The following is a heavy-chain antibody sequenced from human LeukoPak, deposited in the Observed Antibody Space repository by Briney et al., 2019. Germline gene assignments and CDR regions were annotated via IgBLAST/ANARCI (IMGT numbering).Heavy chain of an antibody. D-gene: IGHD3-3*01. CDR2: IIPIFGTA. V-gene: IGHV1-69*13. CDR3: ARDRNDFWSGSRFDY. J-gene: IGHJ4*02. CDR1: GGTFSSYA. Sequence: SVKVSCKASGGTFSSYAISWVRQAPGQGLEWMGGIIPIFGTANYAQKFQGRVTITADESTSTAHMELSSLRSEDTAVYYRARDRNDFWSGSRFDYWGQGTLVTVSS.